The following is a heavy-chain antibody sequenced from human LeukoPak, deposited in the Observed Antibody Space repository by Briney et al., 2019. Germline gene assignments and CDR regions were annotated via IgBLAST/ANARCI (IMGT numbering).Heavy chain of an antibody. CDR3: AKDAYYYGSGGGAFDI. V-gene: IGHV3-23*01. D-gene: IGHD3-10*01. Sequence: GGPLRLSCAPSGLTFTNYAMSWVRQAPGKGLERVSGISGSGGSTYYASSVKGRFTISRDNSKNTLFLQMNSLRAEDTAVYYCAKDAYYYGSGGGAFDIWGQGTMVTVSS. CDR2: ISGSGGST. J-gene: IGHJ3*02. CDR1: GLTFTNYA.